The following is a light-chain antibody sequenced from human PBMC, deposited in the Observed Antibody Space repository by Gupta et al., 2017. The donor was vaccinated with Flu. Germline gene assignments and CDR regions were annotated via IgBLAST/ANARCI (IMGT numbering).Light chain of an antibody. CDR3: QQSYTTPNT. CDR1: QSISSF. Sequence: GDRVTITCRASQSISSFSNWYQQQPGKAPKLLIYAAANLQTGFPSWFSGRGSATKYTPTIPSLQPEDAATQYCQQSYTTPNTFGQGTKLEIK. CDR2: AAA. J-gene: IGKJ2*01. V-gene: IGKV1-39*01.